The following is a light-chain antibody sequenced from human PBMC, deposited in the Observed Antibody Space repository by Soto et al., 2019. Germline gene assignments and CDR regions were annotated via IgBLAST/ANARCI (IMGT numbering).Light chain of an antibody. CDR2: EAT. CDR1: GSDIGSYTL. V-gene: IGLV2-23*01. Sequence: QSALTQPASVSGSPGQSITISCTGTGSDIGSYTLVSWYQQDPGKAPKLILYEATKRPSGVSHRFSGSKSDNTASLTISGLQPEDEADYYCCSYAATNTWVFGGGTKVTVL. CDR3: CSYAATNTWV. J-gene: IGLJ3*02.